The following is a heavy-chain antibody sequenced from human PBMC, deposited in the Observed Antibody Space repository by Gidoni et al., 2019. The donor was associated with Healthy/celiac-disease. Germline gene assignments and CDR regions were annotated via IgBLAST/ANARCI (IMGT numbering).Heavy chain of an antibody. CDR3: ARVLGVTALDY. V-gene: IGHV4-59*01. CDR1: GGSISSYY. Sequence: QVQLQESGPGLVKPSETLSLTCTVAGGSISSYYWSWIRQPPGKGLEWIGYIYYSGSTNYTPSLKSRVTISVDTSKNQFSLKLSSVTAAGTAVYYCARVLGVTALDYWGQGTLVTVSS. J-gene: IGHJ4*02. D-gene: IGHD3-16*01. CDR2: IYYSGST.